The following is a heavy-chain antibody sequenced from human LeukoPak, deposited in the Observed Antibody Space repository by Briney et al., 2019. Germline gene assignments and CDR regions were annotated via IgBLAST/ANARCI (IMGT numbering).Heavy chain of an antibody. Sequence: ASVKVSCKDSGYTFTSYGISWVRQAPGQGLEWMGWISAYNGNTNYAQKLQGGVTMTTDTSTSTAYMELRSLRSDDTAVYYCARDLSIVVVTAMGYWGQGTLVTVSS. CDR2: ISAYNGNT. J-gene: IGHJ4*02. V-gene: IGHV1-18*01. CDR1: GYTFTSYG. D-gene: IGHD2-21*02. CDR3: ARDLSIVVVTAMGY.